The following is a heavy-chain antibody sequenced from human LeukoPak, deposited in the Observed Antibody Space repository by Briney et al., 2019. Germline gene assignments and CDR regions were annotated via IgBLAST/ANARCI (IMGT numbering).Heavy chain of an antibody. CDR1: GFTFRSHA. CDR3: AKDFRIGYSAHFDY. D-gene: IGHD2-21*01. Sequence: GGSLRLSCVGSGFTFRSHAMSWVRQAPEKGLEFVSGIYENGGTTYYADSVKGRFSISRDNSKNTLYLQMDSLRGEDTAVYYCAKDFRIGYSAHFDYWGQRALVTVSS. J-gene: IGHJ4*02. CDR2: IYENGGTT. V-gene: IGHV3-23*01.